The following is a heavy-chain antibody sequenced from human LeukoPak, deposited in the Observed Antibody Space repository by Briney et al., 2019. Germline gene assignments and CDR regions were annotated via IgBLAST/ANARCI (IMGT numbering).Heavy chain of an antibody. J-gene: IGHJ4*02. V-gene: IGHV4-30-2*01. CDR2: IYHSGST. CDR1: GGSISGGGYS. D-gene: IGHD4-23*01. CDR3: ARANGGNSDFFDY. Sequence: ASETLSLTCAVSGGSISGGGYSWSWIRQPPGKGLEWIGYIYHSGSTYYNPSLKSRVTISVDRSKNQFSLKLSSVTAADTAVYYCARANGGNSDFFDYWGQGTLVTVSS.